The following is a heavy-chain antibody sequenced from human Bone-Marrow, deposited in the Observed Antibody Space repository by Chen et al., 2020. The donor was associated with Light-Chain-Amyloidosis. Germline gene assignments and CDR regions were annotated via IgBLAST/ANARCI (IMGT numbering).Heavy chain of an antibody. CDR3: ARARGRAVYDY. CDR1: GSTCSTSW. CDR2: INPAGGET. J-gene: IGHJ4*02. V-gene: IGHV3-7*01. D-gene: IGHD3-16*01. Sequence: EVQLVESGGGLVQPGGSLRLSCAASGSTCSTSWMGWVRQAPGKGLEWVSNINPAGGETYYLDSVKGRFTISRDNARNSLYLQMNSLRAEDTAVYYCARARGRAVYDYWGQGTLLTVSS.